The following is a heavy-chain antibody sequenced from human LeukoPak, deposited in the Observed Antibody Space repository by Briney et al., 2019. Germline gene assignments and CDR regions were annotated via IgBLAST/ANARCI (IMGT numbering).Heavy chain of an antibody. Sequence: SETLSLTCTVSGGSINSYYWSWIRQPPGKGLEWIGYIYYSGSTNYNPSLKSRVTISVDTSKNQFSLKLSSVTAADTAVYYCARVGSYDAFDIWGQGTMVTVSS. CDR3: ARVGSYDAFDI. CDR2: IYYSGST. V-gene: IGHV4-59*01. J-gene: IGHJ3*02. D-gene: IGHD1-26*01. CDR1: GGSINSYY.